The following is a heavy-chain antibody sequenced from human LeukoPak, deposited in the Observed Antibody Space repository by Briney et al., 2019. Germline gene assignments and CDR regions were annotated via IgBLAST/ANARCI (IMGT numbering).Heavy chain of an antibody. CDR2: IYDSGST. CDR1: GGAISSNNYF. CDR3: QSRFLEWLLDY. V-gene: IGHV4-39*01. D-gene: IGHD3-3*01. Sequence: SETLSLTCTVSGGAISSNNYFWGWIRQPPGKGLEWIGSIYDSGSTYYNPSLKSRVTISVDTSKNQFSLKLNSVTAADTAMYYCQSRFLEWLLDYWGQGTLVTVSS. J-gene: IGHJ4*02.